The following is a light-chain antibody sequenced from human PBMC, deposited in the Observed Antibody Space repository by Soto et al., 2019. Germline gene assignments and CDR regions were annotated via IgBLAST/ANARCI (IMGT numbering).Light chain of an antibody. CDR3: TSYTSSSTLDV. Sequence: ALAQPASVSGSPGQSITISCTGTSSDVGGYNYVSWYQQHPGKAPKLMIYEVSNRPLGVSNRFSGSKSGNTASLTISGLQAEDEADYYCTSYTSSSTLDVFGTGTKVTVL. J-gene: IGLJ1*01. CDR2: EVS. CDR1: SSDVGGYNY. V-gene: IGLV2-14*01.